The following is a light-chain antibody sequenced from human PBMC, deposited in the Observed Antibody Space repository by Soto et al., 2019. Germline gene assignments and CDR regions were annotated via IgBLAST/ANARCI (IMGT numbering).Light chain of an antibody. Sequence: QSVMTQPPSVSAAPGQKVTISCSGSSSNIGGNSVSWYQQLPGTAPKLLIYDDNKRPSGIPDRFYGSKSGTSATLGITGFQTGDEADYYCGSWDSSLSAHVFGTGTKLTVL. CDR3: GSWDSSLSAHV. V-gene: IGLV1-51*01. CDR2: DDN. J-gene: IGLJ1*01. CDR1: SSNIGGNS.